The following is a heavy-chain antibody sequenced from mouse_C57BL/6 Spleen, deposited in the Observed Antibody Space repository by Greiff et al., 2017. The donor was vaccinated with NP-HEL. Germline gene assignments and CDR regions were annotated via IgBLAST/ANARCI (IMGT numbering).Heavy chain of an antibody. CDR1: GFTFSSYA. Sequence: EVKLMESGEGLVKPGGSLKLSCAASGFTFSSYAMSWVRQTPEKRLEWVAYISSGGDYIYYADTVKGRFTISRDNARNTLYLQMSSLKSEDTAMYYCTRVNWDAWYFDVWGTGTTVTVSS. V-gene: IGHV5-9-1*02. J-gene: IGHJ1*03. D-gene: IGHD4-1*02. CDR3: TRVNWDAWYFDV. CDR2: ISSGGDYI.